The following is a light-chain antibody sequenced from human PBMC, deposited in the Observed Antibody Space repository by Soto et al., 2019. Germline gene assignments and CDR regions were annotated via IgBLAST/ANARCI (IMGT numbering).Light chain of an antibody. CDR3: QQYHHGPA. CDR2: GAA. Sequence: EIVLTQSPDTLSVSPGERATLSCRASQSVFSSLAWFQQKPGQAPRLLISGAATRATGIPASCSGSGSVTEFSLTISSLQSEDFAVYYCQQYHHGPAFGQGTKVEIK. J-gene: IGKJ1*01. V-gene: IGKV3-15*01. CDR1: QSVFSS.